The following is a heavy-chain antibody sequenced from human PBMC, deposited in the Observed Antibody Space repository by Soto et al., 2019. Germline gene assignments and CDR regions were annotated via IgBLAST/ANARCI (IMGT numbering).Heavy chain of an antibody. J-gene: IGHJ6*02. CDR3: AGIGEEVYYGMDV. CDR1: GGSISSYY. D-gene: IGHD1-26*01. V-gene: IGHV4-59*12. CDR2: IYYSGST. Sequence: SETLSLTCTVSGGSISSYYWSWIRQPPGKGLEWIGYIYYSGSTNYNPSLKSRVTMFVDRSTNEFSLRLTSVTAADTAVYYCAGIGEEVYYGMDVWGQGTTVTVSS.